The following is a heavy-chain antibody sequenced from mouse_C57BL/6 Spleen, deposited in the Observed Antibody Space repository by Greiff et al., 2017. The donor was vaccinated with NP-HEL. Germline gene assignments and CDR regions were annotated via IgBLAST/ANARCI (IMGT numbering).Heavy chain of an antibody. D-gene: IGHD2-1*01. Sequence: VQLQQSGPELVKPGASVKISCKASGYSFTGYYMNWVKQSPEKSLEWIGEINPSTGGTTYNQKFKAKATLTVDKSSSTAYMQLKSLTSEDSAVYYCAREGIYYGNSPWFADWGQGTLVTVSA. CDR3: AREGIYYGNSPWFAD. J-gene: IGHJ3*01. CDR1: GYSFTGYY. V-gene: IGHV1-42*01. CDR2: INPSTGGT.